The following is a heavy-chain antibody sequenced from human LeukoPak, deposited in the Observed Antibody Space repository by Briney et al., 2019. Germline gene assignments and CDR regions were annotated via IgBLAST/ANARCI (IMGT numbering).Heavy chain of an antibody. V-gene: IGHV3-69-1*01. CDR1: GFSLSTFN. CDR2: ISGTVSV. D-gene: IGHD6-13*01. J-gene: IGHJ5*01. Sequence: GGSLRLSCAASGFSLSTFNMNWVRQAPGKGLEWVSCISGTVSVYYAASVRGRFTISRDNAGNSLFLQLNSLRTEDTAVYFCARDLPGSSWYALDSWGQGTLVTVSS. CDR3: ARDLPGSSWYALDS.